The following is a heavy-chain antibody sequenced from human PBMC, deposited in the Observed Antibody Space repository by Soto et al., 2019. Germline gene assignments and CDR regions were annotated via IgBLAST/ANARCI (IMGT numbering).Heavy chain of an antibody. CDR3: LSSSPTTDY. V-gene: IGHV1-46*01. D-gene: IGHD6-6*01. CDR1: GYTFTSYG. Sequence: ASVKVSCKASGYTFTSYGISWVRQAPGQGLEWMGIINPSGGSTSYAQKFQGRVTMTRDTSTSTVYMELSSLRSEDTAVYYCLSSSPTTDYWGQGTLVTVSS. J-gene: IGHJ4*02. CDR2: INPSGGST.